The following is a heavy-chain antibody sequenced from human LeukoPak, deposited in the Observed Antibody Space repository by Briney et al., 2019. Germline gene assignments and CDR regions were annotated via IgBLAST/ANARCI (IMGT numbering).Heavy chain of an antibody. J-gene: IGHJ4*02. CDR2: INPNSGGT. CDR1: GYTFTGYY. V-gene: IGHV1-2*02. Sequence: ASVKVSSKASGYTFTGYYMHWVRQAPGQGLEWMGWINPNSGGTNYAQKFQGRVTMTRDTSISTAYMELSRLRSDGTAVYYCARQPYFDWLLSLDYWGQGTLVTVSS. D-gene: IGHD3-9*01. CDR3: ARQPYFDWLLSLDY.